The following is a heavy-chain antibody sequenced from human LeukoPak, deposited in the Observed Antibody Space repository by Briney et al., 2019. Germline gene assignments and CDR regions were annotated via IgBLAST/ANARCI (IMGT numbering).Heavy chain of an antibody. J-gene: IGHJ4*02. D-gene: IGHD3/OR15-3a*01. CDR2: INPSGGST. V-gene: IGHV1-46*01. CDR3: ARVEGYRTGYSFDY. Sequence: ASVKVSCKASGYTFRIHYMHWVRQAPGQGLESIALINPSGGSTTYAQKFQGRLTMTSDTSSSTVYMELSSLRSDDTAVYYCARVEGYRTGYSFDYWGQGTLVTVST. CDR1: GYTFRIHY.